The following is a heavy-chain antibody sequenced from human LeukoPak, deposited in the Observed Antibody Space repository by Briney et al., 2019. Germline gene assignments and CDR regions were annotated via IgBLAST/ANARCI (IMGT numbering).Heavy chain of an antibody. CDR3: ARGKTYYYDSSGYSH. V-gene: IGHV1-2*06. CDR2: INPNSGGT. J-gene: IGHJ4*02. CDR1: GYTFTGYY. Sequence: VASVKVSCKASGYTFTGYYMHWVRQAPGQGLEWMGRINPNSGGTNYAQKFQGRVTMTRDTSISTAYMELSRLRSDDTAVYYCARGKTYYYDSSGYSHWGQGTLVTVSS. D-gene: IGHD3-22*01.